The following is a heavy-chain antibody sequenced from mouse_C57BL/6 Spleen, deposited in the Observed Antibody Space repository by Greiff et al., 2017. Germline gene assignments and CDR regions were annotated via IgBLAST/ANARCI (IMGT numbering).Heavy chain of an antibody. CDR3: ASSDNYAMDY. J-gene: IGHJ4*01. V-gene: IGHV1-55*01. CDR2: IYPGSGST. D-gene: IGHD3-2*01. CDR1: GYTFTSYW. Sequence: VQLQQPGAELVKPGASVKMSCKASGYTFTSYWITWVKQRPGQGLEWIGDIYPGSGSTNYNEKFKSKATLTVDTSSSTAYLQRSSLTSEDAAVYYCASSDNYAMDYWGQGTSVTVSS.